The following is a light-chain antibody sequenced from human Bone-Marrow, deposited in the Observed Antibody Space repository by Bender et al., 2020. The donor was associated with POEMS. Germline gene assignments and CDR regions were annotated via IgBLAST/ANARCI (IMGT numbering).Light chain of an antibody. J-gene: IGLJ3*02. CDR2: EVR. V-gene: IGLV2-23*02. CDR3: CSYADNSVWV. CDR1: SSDVGAYNL. Sequence: QSALTQPRSVSGSPGQSITISCTGASSDVGAYNLVSWYQQHPGKAPKLLIYEVRKRPSGVSNRFSGSKSDNTASLTISGIQAEYEADFCCCSYADNSVWVFGGGTKLTVL.